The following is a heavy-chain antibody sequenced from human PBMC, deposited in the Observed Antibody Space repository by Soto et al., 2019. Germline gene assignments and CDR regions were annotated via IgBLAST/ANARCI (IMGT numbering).Heavy chain of an antibody. CDR2: IYFTGST. J-gene: IGHJ5*02. CDR3: TRGPPRVQWFDP. V-gene: IGHV4-61*01. Sequence: NRSETLSLTCTVSGGAVSSGTYYWGWIRQPPGKGLEWIGHIYFTGSTNYNPSLKSRVTMSLDTSRNQFSLKLSSVTAADTAVYYCTRGPPRVQWFDPWGLGTLVTSPQ. CDR1: GGAVSSGTYY.